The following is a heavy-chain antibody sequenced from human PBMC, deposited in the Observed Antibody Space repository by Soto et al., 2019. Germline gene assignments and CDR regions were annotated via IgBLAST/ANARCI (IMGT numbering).Heavy chain of an antibody. J-gene: IGHJ4*02. CDR2: ISAYNGNT. CDR3: ARRAVNYYGSSGYYYLTL. Sequence: ASVKVSCKASGYTFTSYGISWVRQAPGQGLEWMGWISAYNGNTNYAQKLQGRVTMTTDTSTSTAYMELRSLRSDDTAVYYCARRAVNYYGSSGYYYLTLWGQGTLVTVSS. D-gene: IGHD3-22*01. V-gene: IGHV1-18*04. CDR1: GYTFTSYG.